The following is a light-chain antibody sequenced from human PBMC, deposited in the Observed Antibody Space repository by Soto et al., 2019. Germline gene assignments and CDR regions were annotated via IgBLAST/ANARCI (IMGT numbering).Light chain of an antibody. J-gene: IGLJ1*01. Sequence: QSVLTQPRSVSGSPGQSVTISCTGTSNDVGRYNYVSWYQQHPGKAPKLIIYDVTQRPSGVPDRFSGSKSGNTASLTISGLQAEDEVDYYCCSYAGDFIFVFGTGTKLTVL. CDR2: DVT. CDR1: SNDVGRYNY. CDR3: CSYAGDFIFV. V-gene: IGLV2-11*01.